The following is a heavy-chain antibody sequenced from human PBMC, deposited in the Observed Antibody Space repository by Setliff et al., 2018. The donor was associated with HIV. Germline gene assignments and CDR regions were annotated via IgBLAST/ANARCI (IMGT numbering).Heavy chain of an antibody. J-gene: IGHJ3*02. CDR3: ARVRTVTTDSFDI. Sequence: SETLSLTCAISDGSISNSNWWSWVRQPPGKGPEWIGEIYHTGSANYNPSLKSRVTMSVDKSKNQFSLRLSSVTAADTAVYYCARVRTVTTDSFDIWGQGTMVTVSS. V-gene: IGHV4-4*02. CDR1: DGSISNSNW. D-gene: IGHD4-17*01. CDR2: IYHTGSA.